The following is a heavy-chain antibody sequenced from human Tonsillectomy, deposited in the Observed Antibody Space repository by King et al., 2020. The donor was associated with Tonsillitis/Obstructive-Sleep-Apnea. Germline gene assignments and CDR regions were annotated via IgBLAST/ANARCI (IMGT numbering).Heavy chain of an antibody. V-gene: IGHV3-33*01. J-gene: IGHJ4*01. CDR2: IWDDGSNK. Sequence: VQLVESGGGVVQPGRSLRLSCAASRFTFSSYGMHWVRQAPGKGLEWVALIWDDGSNKYYADSVKGRFTISRDNSKNTLYLQMNSLRAEDTAVYYCTTSGGSTYGYLYSVYWGXXTXVTXSS. CDR3: TTSGGSTYGYLYSVY. CDR1: RFTFSSYG. D-gene: IGHD5-18*01.